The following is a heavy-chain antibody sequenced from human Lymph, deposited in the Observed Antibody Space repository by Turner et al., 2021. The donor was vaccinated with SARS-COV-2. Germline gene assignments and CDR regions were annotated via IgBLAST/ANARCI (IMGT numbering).Heavy chain of an antibody. J-gene: IGHJ4*02. CDR1: GFTFDDYA. CDR3: AKEGLSGRRLQFVPYVAY. D-gene: IGHD5-12*01. Sequence: EVQLVASGGGVVQPGGSLRLSCPASGFTFDDYAMHWVRQAPGKGLEWVSLISGEGGSTDYADSVKGRFTISRDDSKNALYLQINSLRTEDTALYYCAKEGLSGRRLQFVPYVAYWGQGTLVSVSS. CDR2: ISGEGGST. V-gene: IGHV3-43*02.